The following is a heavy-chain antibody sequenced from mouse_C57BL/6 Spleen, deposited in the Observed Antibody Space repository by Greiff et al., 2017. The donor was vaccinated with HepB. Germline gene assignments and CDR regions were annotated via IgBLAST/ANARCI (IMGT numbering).Heavy chain of an antibody. J-gene: IGHJ2*01. D-gene: IGHD4-1*01. CDR1: GYTFTCYW. Sequence: VQLQQPGSELVKPGASVQVSCKATGYTFTCYWMHWVKQRPGQGLEWIGRIHPSDSDTNYTHKFMGKSTLTVDKSSSTAYMQLSSLTSEDSAVYYWAIVGRGYLDYWGQGTTLTVSS. CDR3: AIVGRGYLDY. V-gene: IGHV1-74*01. CDR2: IHPSDSDT.